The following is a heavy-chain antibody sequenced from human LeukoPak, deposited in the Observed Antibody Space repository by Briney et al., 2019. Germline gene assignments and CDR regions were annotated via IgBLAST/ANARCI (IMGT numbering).Heavy chain of an antibody. Sequence: PSETLSLTCTVSGGSISSYYWSWIRQPPGKGLEWIGYIYYSGNTNYNPSLKSRVTISVDTSNNQFSLKLSSVTAADTAVYYCARQNSYDSGWEDIDYWGQGTLVTVSS. CDR1: GGSISSYY. CDR2: IYYSGNT. J-gene: IGHJ4*02. CDR3: ARQNSYDSGWEDIDY. V-gene: IGHV4-59*08. D-gene: IGHD6-19*01.